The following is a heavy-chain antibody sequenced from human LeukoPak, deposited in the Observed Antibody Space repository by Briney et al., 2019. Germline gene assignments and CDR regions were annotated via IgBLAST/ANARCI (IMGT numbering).Heavy chain of an antibody. Sequence: SQTLSLTCTVSGGSISSGDYYWSWIRQPPGKGLEWIGYIYYSGSTNYNPSLKSRVTISVDTSKNQFSLKLSSVTAADTAVYYCARQRMVRGVLTPDYWGQGTLVTVSS. CDR1: GGSISSGDYY. J-gene: IGHJ4*02. D-gene: IGHD3-10*01. V-gene: IGHV4-30-4*01. CDR2: IYYSGST. CDR3: ARQRMVRGVLTPDY.